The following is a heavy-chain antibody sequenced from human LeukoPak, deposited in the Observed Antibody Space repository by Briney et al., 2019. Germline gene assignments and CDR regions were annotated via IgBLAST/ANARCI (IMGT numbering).Heavy chain of an antibody. CDR1: GFTFSHYW. J-gene: IGHJ4*02. Sequence: PGGSLRLSCVGSGFTFSHYWMSWVRQAPGKGLEWVANIKNDGSEKYHVDSVKGRFTISRDNAKNSVYLQMNSLRAEDTAVYYRTREVAAADYWGQGTLVTVSS. D-gene: IGHD6-13*01. V-gene: IGHV3-7*01. CDR2: IKNDGSEK. CDR3: TREVAAADY.